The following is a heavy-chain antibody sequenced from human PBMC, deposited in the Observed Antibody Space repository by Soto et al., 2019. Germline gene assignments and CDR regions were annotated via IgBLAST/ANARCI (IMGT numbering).Heavy chain of an antibody. J-gene: IGHJ4*02. CDR2: IRSKAYGGTT. V-gene: IGHV3-49*03. CDR1: GFPFGDYA. CDR3: TRDYYDSSGYYPVDY. Sequence: GGSLRLSCPASGFPFGDYAMSWFRQAPGKGLEWVGFIRSKAYGGTTEYAASVKGRFTISRDDSKSIAYLQMNSLKTEDTAVYYCTRDYYDSSGYYPVDYWGQGTLVTVSS. D-gene: IGHD3-22*01.